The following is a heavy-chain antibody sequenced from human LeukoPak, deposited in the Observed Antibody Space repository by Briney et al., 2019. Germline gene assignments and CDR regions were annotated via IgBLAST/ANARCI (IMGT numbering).Heavy chain of an antibody. J-gene: IGHJ4*02. CDR1: GYTFTSYG. CDR3: ARGRGIAAAGDFDY. V-gene: IGHV1-8*01. Sequence: ASVKVSCKASGYTFTSYGINWVRQATGQGLEWMGWMNPNSGNTGYAQKFQGRVTMTRNTSISTAYMELSSLRSEDTAVYYCARGRGIAAAGDFDYWGQGTLVTVSS. CDR2: MNPNSGNT. D-gene: IGHD6-13*01.